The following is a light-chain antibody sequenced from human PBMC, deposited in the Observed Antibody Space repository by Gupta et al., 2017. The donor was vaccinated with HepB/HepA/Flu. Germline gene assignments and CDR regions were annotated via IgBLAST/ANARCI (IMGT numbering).Light chain of an antibody. CDR1: SPNVGRDN. Sequence: QPVLTQPPPASGTPVQRAAIPCSGSSPNVGRDNVYWYRQLPGTAPRLLIYHDDRRPSGVPDRFSGSKSGTSASLAISGLRSEDEADYYCAAWDISLSSYVFGTGTWVTVL. J-gene: IGLJ1*01. CDR2: HDD. V-gene: IGLV1-47*02. CDR3: AAWDISLSSYV.